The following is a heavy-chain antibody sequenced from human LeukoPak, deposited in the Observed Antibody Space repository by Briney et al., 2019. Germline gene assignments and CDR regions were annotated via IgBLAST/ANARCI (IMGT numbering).Heavy chain of an antibody. CDR2: IYHSGST. V-gene: IGHV4-30-2*01. D-gene: IGHD5-18*01. CDR1: GGSISSGGYS. Sequence: PSETLSLTCAVSGGSISSGGYSWSWIRQLPGKGLEWIGYIYHSGSTYYNPSLKSRVTISVDRSKNQFSLKLSSVTAADTAVYYCARAEDTAMANFDYWGQGTLVTVSS. J-gene: IGHJ4*02. CDR3: ARAEDTAMANFDY.